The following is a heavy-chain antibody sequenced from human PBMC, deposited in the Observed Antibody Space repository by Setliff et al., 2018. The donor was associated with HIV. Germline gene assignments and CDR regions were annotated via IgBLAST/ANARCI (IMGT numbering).Heavy chain of an antibody. CDR2: IYYSGST. CDR1: GGSIRSGSYY. V-gene: IGHV4-31*03. CDR3: ARHIAGYSAYDLGWFDP. Sequence: SETLSLTCTVAGGSIRSGSYYWSWIRQHPGKGLEWIGYIYYSGSTYYNPSLKSRVTISLDTSKKQFSLKLSSVTAADTAVYYCARHIAGYSAYDLGWFDPWGQGTLVTVSS. J-gene: IGHJ5*02. D-gene: IGHD5-12*01.